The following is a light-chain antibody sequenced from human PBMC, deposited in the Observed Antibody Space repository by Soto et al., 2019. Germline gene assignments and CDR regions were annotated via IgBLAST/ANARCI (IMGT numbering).Light chain of an antibody. CDR1: QSISSW. V-gene: IGKV1-5*03. Sequence: DIPMTQSPSTLSASVGDRVTITCRASQSISSWLAWYQQKPGKAPKLLIYKASSLESGVPSRFSGRRSGTEVSLTISTLQPDDFATDYCQQYNSYSQAFGQGTKVDIK. J-gene: IGKJ1*01. CDR3: QQYNSYSQA. CDR2: KAS.